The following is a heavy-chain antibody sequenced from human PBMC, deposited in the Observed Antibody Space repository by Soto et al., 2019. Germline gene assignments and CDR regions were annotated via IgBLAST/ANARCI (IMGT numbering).Heavy chain of an antibody. CDR2: IKTDGTIT. CDR3: ARGGVIVVGLDV. Sequence: EVQLVESGGGLVQPGGSLRLSCAGTGFTFSTYGMHWVRQAPGKGLEWVSRIKTDGTITGYADSVKGRFTISRDNAKNTLYLQMNSLRAEDTAVYYCARGGVIVVGLDVWGQGTTVTVSS. V-gene: IGHV3-74*01. CDR1: GFTFSTYG. D-gene: IGHD3-22*01. J-gene: IGHJ6*02.